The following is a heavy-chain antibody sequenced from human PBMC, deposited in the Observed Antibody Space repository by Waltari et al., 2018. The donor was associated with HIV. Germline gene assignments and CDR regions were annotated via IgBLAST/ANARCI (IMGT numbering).Heavy chain of an antibody. Sequence: QVQLVESGGGVVQPGRSLRLSCAASGFTFSSYGMHWVRQAPGKGREWVAVISYDGSNKYYADSGKGRFTISRDNSKNTLYLQMNSLRAEDTAVYYCAKDARFLDLDYYYGMDVWGQGTTVTVSS. CDR3: AKDARFLDLDYYYGMDV. CDR2: ISYDGSNK. J-gene: IGHJ6*02. V-gene: IGHV3-30*18. CDR1: GFTFSSYG. D-gene: IGHD3-3*01.